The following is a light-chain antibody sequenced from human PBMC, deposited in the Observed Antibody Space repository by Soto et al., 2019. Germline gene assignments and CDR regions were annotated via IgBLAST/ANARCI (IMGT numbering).Light chain of an antibody. J-gene: IGLJ3*02. CDR1: SSNIGNNF. V-gene: IGLV1-51*01. CDR2: DND. Sequence: QSVLTQPPSVSAAPGQEVTVSCSGSSSNIGNNFVSWYRQLPGTAPKLLIYDNDRRPSGIPDRFSGSKSGTSATLGITGLQTGDEADYYCGTWDTTLSVVVFGGVTKLTVL. CDR3: GTWDTTLSVVV.